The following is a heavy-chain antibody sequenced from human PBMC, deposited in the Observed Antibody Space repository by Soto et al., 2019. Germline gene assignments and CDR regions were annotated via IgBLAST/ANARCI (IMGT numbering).Heavy chain of an antibody. CDR3: ARFVSGSYPM. J-gene: IGHJ4*02. V-gene: IGHV4-30-4*01. CDR1: GGSISSGDYY. D-gene: IGHD3-16*01. Sequence: QVQLQESGPGLVKPPQTLSLTCTVSGGSISSGDYYWSWIRQPPGKGLEWIGYIYYSGSTYYNPSLKSRMTRSVDTSKSQCSLKLSSGTAAETAVDYCARFVSGSYPMWGQGTLVTVSS. CDR2: IYYSGST.